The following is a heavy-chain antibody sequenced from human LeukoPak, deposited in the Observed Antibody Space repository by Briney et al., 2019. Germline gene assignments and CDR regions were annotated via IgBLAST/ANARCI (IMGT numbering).Heavy chain of an antibody. CDR2: INHSGST. CDR1: GGSFSGYY. Sequence: SETLSLTCAVYGGSFSGYYWSWIRQPPGKGLEWIGEINHSGSTNYNPSLKSRVTISVDTSKNQFSLKLSSVAAADTAVYYCARGLGTMIVVVITEYFDYWGQGTLVTVSS. J-gene: IGHJ4*02. V-gene: IGHV4-34*01. CDR3: ARGLGTMIVVVITEYFDY. D-gene: IGHD3-22*01.